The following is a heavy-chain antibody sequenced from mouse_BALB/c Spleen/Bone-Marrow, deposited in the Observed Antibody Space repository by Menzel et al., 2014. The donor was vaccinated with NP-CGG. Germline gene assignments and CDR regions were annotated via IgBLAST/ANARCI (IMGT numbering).Heavy chain of an antibody. V-gene: IGHV2-9*02. Sequence: VQLVESGPGLVAPSQSLSIPCTVSGFSLTSYGVHWVRQPPGKGLEWLGVIWAGGSTSYNSALMSRLSISKDNSKSQVFLKMNSLQTDDTAMYYCARVWSEGFAYGGQGTLVTVSA. CDR2: IWAGGST. D-gene: IGHD1-1*02. CDR3: ARVWSEGFAY. CDR1: GFSLTSYG. J-gene: IGHJ3*01.